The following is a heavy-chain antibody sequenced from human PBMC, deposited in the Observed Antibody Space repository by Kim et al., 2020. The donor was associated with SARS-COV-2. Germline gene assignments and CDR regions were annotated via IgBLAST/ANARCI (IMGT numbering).Heavy chain of an antibody. CDR2: ISGSGGRT. CDR3: AKGRGDMGATGNFDL. CDR1: GFTFNTYA. Sequence: GGSLRLSCAASGFTFNTYAMSWVRQAPGKGLEWVSAISGSGGRTYYADSVKGRFTISRDNSKDTLFLQMNSLRAEDTAIYYCAKGRGDMGATGNFDLWGR. J-gene: IGHJ2*01. V-gene: IGHV3-23*01. D-gene: IGHD1-26*01.